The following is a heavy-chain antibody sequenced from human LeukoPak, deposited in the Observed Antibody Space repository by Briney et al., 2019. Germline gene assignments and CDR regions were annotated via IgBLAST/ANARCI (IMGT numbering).Heavy chain of an antibody. Sequence: PSETLSLTCTVSGGSMSSSSYYWGWIRQPPGKGLEWIGSIYYSGSTYYNPSLKSRVTISVDTSKNQFSLKLSSVTAADMAVYYCARTYNTYYFDYWGQGTLVTVSS. CDR2: IYYSGST. CDR1: GGSMSSSSYY. J-gene: IGHJ4*02. V-gene: IGHV4-39*01. D-gene: IGHD1-14*01. CDR3: ARTYNTYYFDY.